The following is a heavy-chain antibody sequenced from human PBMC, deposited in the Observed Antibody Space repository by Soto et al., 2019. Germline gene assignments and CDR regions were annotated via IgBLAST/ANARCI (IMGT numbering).Heavy chain of an antibody. J-gene: IGHJ4*02. CDR2: ISWNSGSI. V-gene: IGHV3-9*01. Sequence: EVQLVESGGGLVQPGRSLRLSCAASGFTFDDYAMHWVRQAPGKGLEWVSGISWNSGSIGYADSVKGRFTISRDNAKNSLYLQMNSLRAEDTALYYCAKVDSAAGCFDYWGQGTLVTVSS. D-gene: IGHD6-13*01. CDR1: GFTFDDYA. CDR3: AKVDSAAGCFDY.